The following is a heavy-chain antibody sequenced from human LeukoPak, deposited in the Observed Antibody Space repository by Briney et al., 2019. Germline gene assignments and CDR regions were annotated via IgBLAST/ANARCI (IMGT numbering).Heavy chain of an antibody. Sequence: VASVKLSCTASGYTFTGYYMHWVRQAPGQGLGWMGCINPNSGGTNYAQKFQGRVTMTRDTSISTAYMELSRLRSDDTAVYYCARGWSYYDSSGYSGDYWGQGTLVTVSS. CDR2: INPNSGGT. V-gene: IGHV1-2*02. CDR1: GYTFTGYY. D-gene: IGHD3-22*01. CDR3: ARGWSYYDSSGYSGDY. J-gene: IGHJ4*02.